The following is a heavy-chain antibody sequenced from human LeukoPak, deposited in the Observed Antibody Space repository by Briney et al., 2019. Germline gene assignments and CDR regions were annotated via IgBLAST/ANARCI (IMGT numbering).Heavy chain of an antibody. J-gene: IGHJ4*02. V-gene: IGHV1-69*04. CDR2: VIPSLDVS. CDR3: ARDHCSRGSCLGGH. D-gene: IGHD2-15*01. CDR1: GDTFITYT. Sequence: SVKVSCRASGDTFITYTFSWVRQAPGQGLEWMGRVIPSLDVSNYAEKFQGRVTINADKSSSTTYMELTSLRSEDTAMYYCARDHCSRGSCLGGHWGQGTLVTVSS.